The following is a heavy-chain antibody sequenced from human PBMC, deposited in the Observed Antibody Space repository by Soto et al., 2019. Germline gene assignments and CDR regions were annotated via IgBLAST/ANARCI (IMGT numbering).Heavy chain of an antibody. V-gene: IGHV1-3*01. CDR1: GYTFTSYA. CDR2: INAGNGNT. J-gene: IGHJ6*03. Sequence: ASVKVSCKASGYTFTSYAMHWVRQAPGQRLEWMGWINAGNGNTKYSQKFQGRVTITRDTSASTAYMDLSSLRSEDTAVYYCVRGRGFNYSYYYMDVWGKGTTVTVSS. D-gene: IGHD3-10*01. CDR3: VRGRGFNYSYYYMDV.